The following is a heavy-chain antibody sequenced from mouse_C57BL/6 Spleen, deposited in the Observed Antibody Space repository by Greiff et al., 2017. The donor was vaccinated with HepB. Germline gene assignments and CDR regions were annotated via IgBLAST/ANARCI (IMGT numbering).Heavy chain of an antibody. CDR3: ARKLGLGYFDV. CDR2: IDPSDSYT. V-gene: IGHV1-69*01. J-gene: IGHJ1*03. CDR1: GYTFTSYW. Sequence: VKLQQPGAELVMPGASVKLSCKASGYTFTSYWMHWVKQRPGQGLEWIGEIDPSDSYTNYNQKFKGKSTLTVDKSSSTAYMQLSSLTSEDSAVYYCARKLGLGYFDVWGTGTTVTVSS.